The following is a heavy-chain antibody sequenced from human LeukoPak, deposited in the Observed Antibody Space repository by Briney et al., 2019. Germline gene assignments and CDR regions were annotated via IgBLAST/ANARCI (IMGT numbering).Heavy chain of an antibody. D-gene: IGHD3-3*01. CDR2: IRYDGNIK. CDR1: GFTFMTYG. Sequence: GGSLRLSCAASGFTFMTYGMHWVRQAPGKGLGWVAFIRYDGNIKYYADSVKGRFTISRDNAKNSLYLQMNSLRAEDTAVYYCAREKSALRFYYYMDVWGKGTTVTVSS. J-gene: IGHJ6*03. CDR3: AREKSALRFYYYMDV. V-gene: IGHV3-30*02.